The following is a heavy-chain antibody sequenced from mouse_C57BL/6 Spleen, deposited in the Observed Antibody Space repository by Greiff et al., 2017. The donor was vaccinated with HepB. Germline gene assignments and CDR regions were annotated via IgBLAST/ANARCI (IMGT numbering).Heavy chain of an antibody. J-gene: IGHJ4*01. CDR2: IYPGDGDT. CDR1: GYAFSSSW. Sequence: VQLQQSGPELVKPGASVKISCKASGYAFSSSWMNWVKQRPGKGLEWIGRIYPGDGDTNYNGKFKGKATLTADKSSSTAYMQLSSLTSEGSAVYFCARSYGNYGGGAMDYWGQGTSVTVSS. D-gene: IGHD2-10*02. V-gene: IGHV1-82*01. CDR3: ARSYGNYGGGAMDY.